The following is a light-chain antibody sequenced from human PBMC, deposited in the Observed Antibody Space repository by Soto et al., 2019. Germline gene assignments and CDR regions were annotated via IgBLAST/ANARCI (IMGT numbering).Light chain of an antibody. Sequence: QSVLTQPLSVSGSPGQSVSISCAGTSSDFGGYKYVSWYQQHPGKAPKLMIFDVSERPSGVPDRFSGSKSGNTASLTISGLRAEDEADYFCCSYVGGWVFGGGTKVTVL. CDR2: DVS. CDR3: CSYVGGWV. CDR1: SSDFGGYKY. J-gene: IGLJ3*02. V-gene: IGLV2-11*01.